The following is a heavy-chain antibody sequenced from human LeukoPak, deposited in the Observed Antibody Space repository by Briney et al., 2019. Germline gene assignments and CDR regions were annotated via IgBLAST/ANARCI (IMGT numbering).Heavy chain of an antibody. Sequence: QTGGSLRLSCVASGFTVSSNYMSWVRQAPGKGLEWVSAIDSGGGTFYADSVKDRFTNSRDTSKNTLYLQMDSLRAEDTAVYYCAKARPGIAAADYWGQGTLVTVSS. J-gene: IGHJ4*02. CDR1: GFTVSSNY. V-gene: IGHV3-66*01. CDR3: AKARPGIAAADY. D-gene: IGHD6-13*01. CDR2: IDSGGGT.